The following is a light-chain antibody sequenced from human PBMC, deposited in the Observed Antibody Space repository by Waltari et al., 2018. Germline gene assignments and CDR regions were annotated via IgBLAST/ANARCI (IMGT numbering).Light chain of an antibody. J-gene: IGLJ3*02. V-gene: IGLV3-1*01. CDR1: NLGDKY. CDR3: QAWDSSTWV. Sequence: SYELTQPPSVSVSPGQTASIPCSGDNLGDKYACWYQQKPGQSPLPGIYQVSKRPSGIPERFSGSNSGNTATLTISGTQAMDEADYYCQAWDSSTWVFGGGTKLTVL. CDR2: QVS.